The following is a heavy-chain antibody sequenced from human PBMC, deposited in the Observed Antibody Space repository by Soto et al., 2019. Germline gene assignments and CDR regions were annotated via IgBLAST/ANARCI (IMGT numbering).Heavy chain of an antibody. CDR3: ARAPIWGLIGEFDS. D-gene: IGHD3-10*01. Sequence: QVHLVQSGAEVKRPGDSVKVSCKASGYTFTDYHIHWVRLAPGQGLQWMGLITPKSGELDYSPQFQGRVTLTSDTYISKADMVPTTLRLDDTAVYYCARAPIWGLIGEFDSWGQGTLATVSS. CDR2: ITPKSGEL. V-gene: IGHV1-2*06. CDR1: GYTFTDYH. J-gene: IGHJ4*02.